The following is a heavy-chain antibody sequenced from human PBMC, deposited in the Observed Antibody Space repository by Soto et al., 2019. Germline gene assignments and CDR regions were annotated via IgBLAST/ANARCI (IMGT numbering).Heavy chain of an antibody. CDR3: ARGGHVVVVTAALDY. Sequence: QVQLVQSGAEVKKPGASVKVSGKASGDTFTDYYIHWVRQAPGQGLEWMGTVNPSGGHTTYAQHFLGRMTMARDTSNSTLYMVLTSLTSEDTAVSYGARGGHVVVVTAALDYWGQGTLVTVSS. CDR1: GDTFTDYY. J-gene: IGHJ4*02. V-gene: IGHV1-46*01. CDR2: VNPSGGHT. D-gene: IGHD2-21*02.